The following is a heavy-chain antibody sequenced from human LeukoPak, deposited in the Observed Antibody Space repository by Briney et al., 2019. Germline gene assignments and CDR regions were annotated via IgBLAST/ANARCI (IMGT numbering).Heavy chain of an antibody. CDR3: AKFIPYGSGSYYNAGYFDY. D-gene: IGHD3-10*01. CDR1: GFTFSSYG. J-gene: IGHJ4*02. CDR2: IRYDGSNR. Sequence: GGSLRLSCAASGFTFSSYGMHWVRQATGKGLEWVAFIRYDGSNRYYADSVKGRFTISRDNSKNTLYVQMNSLRAEDTAVYYCAKFIPYGSGSYYNAGYFDYWGQGTLVTVSS. V-gene: IGHV3-30*02.